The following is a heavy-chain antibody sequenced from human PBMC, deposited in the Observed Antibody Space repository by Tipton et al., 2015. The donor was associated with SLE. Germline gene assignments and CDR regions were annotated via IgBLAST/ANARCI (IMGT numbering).Heavy chain of an antibody. CDR3: ARDFWSQIVGAGGAFHI. CDR2: IYTSGST. Sequence: TLSLTCAVSGGSISSSNWWSWVRQPPGKGLEWIGEIYTSGSTNYNPSLKSRVTISVDTSKNQFSLKLSSVTAADTAVYYCARDFWSQIVGAGGAFHIWGQGTMVTVSS. J-gene: IGHJ3*02. D-gene: IGHD1-26*01. V-gene: IGHV4-4*02. CDR1: GGSISSSNW.